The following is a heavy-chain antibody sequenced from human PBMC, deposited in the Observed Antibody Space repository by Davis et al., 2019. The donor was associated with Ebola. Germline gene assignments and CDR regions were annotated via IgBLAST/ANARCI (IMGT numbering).Heavy chain of an antibody. D-gene: IGHD2-2*01. CDR2: INHSGST. J-gene: IGHJ4*02. CDR1: GGSFSGYY. V-gene: IGHV4-34*01. CDR3: ASVVPAAGGDY. Sequence: SETLSLTCAVYGGSFSGYYWSWIRQPPGKGLEWIGEINHSGSTYYNPSLKSRVTISVDTSKNQFSLKLSSVTAADTAVYYCASVVPAAGGDYWGQGTLVTVSS.